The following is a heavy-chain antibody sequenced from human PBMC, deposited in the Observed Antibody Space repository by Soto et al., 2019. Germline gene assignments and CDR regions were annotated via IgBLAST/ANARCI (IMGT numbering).Heavy chain of an antibody. Sequence: SETLSLTCTVSGVSVSGGSYYWSWIRQPPGRGLEWIAYIYYTGSTNYNPSLKSRVTVSVDTSKNQFSLKLNSVTAADTAVYFCARGLNAAASYYYGFDVWGQGTTVNVSS. V-gene: IGHV4-61*01. J-gene: IGHJ6*02. CDR1: GVSVSGGSYY. CDR3: ARGLNAAASYYYGFDV. CDR2: IYYTGST. D-gene: IGHD2-15*01.